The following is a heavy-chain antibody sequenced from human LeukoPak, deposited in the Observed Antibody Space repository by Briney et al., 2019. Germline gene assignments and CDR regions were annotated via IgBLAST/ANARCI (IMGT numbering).Heavy chain of an antibody. J-gene: IGHJ3*02. CDR2: LSGSGGTT. Sequence: RGTLRLSCAASGFTFRDYGMSWVRPAPGRGLEWVSALSGSGGTTYYADSVKGRFTLPRDNAQNSLYLQMNSLRGEDTAVYYCARGLGEVPAANDAFDIWGQGTMVTVSS. V-gene: IGHV3-21*01. D-gene: IGHD2-2*01. CDR3: ARGLGEVPAANDAFDI. CDR1: GFTFRDYG.